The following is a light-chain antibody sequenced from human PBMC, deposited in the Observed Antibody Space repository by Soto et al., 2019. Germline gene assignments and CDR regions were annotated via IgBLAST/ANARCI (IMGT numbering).Light chain of an antibody. CDR3: QQYNTFWT. V-gene: IGKV1-5*01. CDR2: DVS. CDR1: QTISSW. J-gene: IGKJ1*01. Sequence: DIQMNQSPSTLSASVGDRVTITCRASQTISSWLAWYQQKPGKAPKLLIYDVSTLGSGVPSRFSGSGSETDFTLTISSLQPDDSATYYCQQYNTFWTFGQGTKV.